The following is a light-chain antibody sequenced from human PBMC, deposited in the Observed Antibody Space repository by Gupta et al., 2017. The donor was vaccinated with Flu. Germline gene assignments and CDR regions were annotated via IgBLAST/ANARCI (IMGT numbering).Light chain of an antibody. CDR2: AAS. V-gene: IGKV1-39*01. Sequence: DIQMTQPPSSLSASVGHRVTITCRASQSISSYLDWYQQKPGKAPKLLIYAASSLQSGVPSRFSGSGSGTDFTLTISRLQPEDFATYYCQQCDSTPLTFGQGTKMEIK. J-gene: IGKJ2*01. CDR1: QSISSY. CDR3: QQCDSTPLT.